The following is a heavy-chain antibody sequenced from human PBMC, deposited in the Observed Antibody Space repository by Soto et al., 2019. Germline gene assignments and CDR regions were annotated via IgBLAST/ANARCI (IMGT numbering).Heavy chain of an antibody. Sequence: SETLSLTCTFSGYSISSYSWSLIRQPPGKGLEWIGNIHYNGNTKYSPSLKSRVTMSVDTSKNHFSLKLISVTTADTAVYFCAREGNLGRWIQPLDSWGQGTLVTVSS. CDR1: GYSISSYS. D-gene: IGHD2-2*03. CDR3: AREGNLGRWIQPLDS. J-gene: IGHJ4*02. V-gene: IGHV4-59*01. CDR2: IHYNGNT.